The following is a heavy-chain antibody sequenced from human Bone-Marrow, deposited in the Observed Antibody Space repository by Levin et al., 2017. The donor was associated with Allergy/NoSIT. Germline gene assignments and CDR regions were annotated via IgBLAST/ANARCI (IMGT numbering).Heavy chain of an antibody. Sequence: SGGSLRLSCAASGFTLTTYSMTWFRQAPGKGLEWVTYIRGGSGATYYADSVKGRFTISRDDAKNSVLLQMNSLRVEDTAVYFCARGRLPKYYFDYWGQGTLVTVSS. CDR3: ARGRLPKYYFDY. J-gene: IGHJ4*02. CDR1: GFTLTTYS. D-gene: IGHD6-25*01. V-gene: IGHV3-48*01. CDR2: IRGGSGAT.